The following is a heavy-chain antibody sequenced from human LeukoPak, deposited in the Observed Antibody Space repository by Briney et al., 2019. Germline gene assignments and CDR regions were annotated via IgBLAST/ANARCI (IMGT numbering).Heavy chain of an antibody. CDR1: GYTFSGYF. Sequence: ASVKVSCKTSGYTFSGYFIHWVRQAAGHGLEWKGRINSNSGATEYGQNFQGRVAMSRDTSISTASMELSWLTSDDTAVYYCARDLSSTPNWEFDYWGQGTLVTVSS. CDR3: ARDLSSTPNWEFDY. V-gene: IGHV1-2*06. CDR2: INSNSGAT. J-gene: IGHJ4*02. D-gene: IGHD7-27*01.